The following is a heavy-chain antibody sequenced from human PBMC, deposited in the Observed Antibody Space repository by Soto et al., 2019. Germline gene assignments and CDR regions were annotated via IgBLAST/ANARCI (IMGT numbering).Heavy chain of an antibody. J-gene: IGHJ4*02. Sequence: SVKVSCKASGGTFSSYTISWVRQAPGQGLEWMGRIIPILGIANYAQKFQGRVTITADKSTSTAYMELSGLRSEDTAVYYCARDSAYYDSSGYLNYWGQGTLVTVSS. CDR3: ARDSAYYDSSGYLNY. CDR1: GGTFSSYT. V-gene: IGHV1-69*04. D-gene: IGHD3-22*01. CDR2: IIPILGIA.